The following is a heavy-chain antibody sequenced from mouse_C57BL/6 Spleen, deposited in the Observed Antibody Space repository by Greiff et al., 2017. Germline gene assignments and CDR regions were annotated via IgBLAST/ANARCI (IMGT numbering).Heavy chain of an antibody. CDR2: INPNNGGT. V-gene: IGHV1-22*01. Sequence: VQLQQSGPELVKPGASVKMSCKASGYTFTDYNMHWVKQSHGKSLEWIGYINPNNGGTSYNQKFKGKATLTVNKSSSTAYMELRSLTSEDSAVYYCARSGYYGYDEAWFAYWGQGTLVTVSA. CDR1: GYTFTDYN. D-gene: IGHD2-2*01. J-gene: IGHJ3*01. CDR3: ARSGYYGYDEAWFAY.